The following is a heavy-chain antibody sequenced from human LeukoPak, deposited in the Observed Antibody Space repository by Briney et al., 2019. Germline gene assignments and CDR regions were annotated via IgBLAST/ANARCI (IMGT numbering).Heavy chain of an antibody. CDR2: IRSSGSTI. CDR1: GFTFSDYY. Sequence: GGSLRLSCAASGFTFSDYYMSWIRQAPGRGLEGVSYIRSSGSTIYYADSVKVRFTISRDNAKNSVYLQMNSLRAEDTAVYYCARVDCSSTSCYEFDYWGQGTLVTVSS. V-gene: IGHV3-11*04. CDR3: ARVDCSSTSCYEFDY. D-gene: IGHD2-2*01. J-gene: IGHJ4*02.